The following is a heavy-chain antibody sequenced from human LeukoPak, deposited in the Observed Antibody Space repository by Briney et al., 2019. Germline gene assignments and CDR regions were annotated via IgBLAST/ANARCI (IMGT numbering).Heavy chain of an antibody. CDR3: ARWDSSWGPPSIDY. Sequence: PGGSLRLSCAASGFTFSSYSMNWVRQAPGKGLEWVSSISSSSSYIYYADSVKGRFTISRDNAKNSLYLQMNSLRAEDTAVYYCARWDSSWGPPSIDYWGQGTLVTVSS. D-gene: IGHD6-13*01. CDR1: GFTFSSYS. V-gene: IGHV3-21*01. J-gene: IGHJ4*02. CDR2: ISSSSSYI.